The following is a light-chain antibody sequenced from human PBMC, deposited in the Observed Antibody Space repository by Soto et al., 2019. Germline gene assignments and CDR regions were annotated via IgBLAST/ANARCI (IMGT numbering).Light chain of an antibody. CDR3: AGWDDIRSGVV. CDR1: SSNIGGDY. CDR2: CNN. V-gene: IGLV1-47*02. J-gene: IGLJ2*01. Sequence: QSVLTQPPSASGTPGQRVTISCSGSSSNIGGDYVFWYQQVPGTAPKLLIYCNNKRPSGVPYRFSGSKSGTSASLAISGLRSEDEADYYCAGWDDIRSGVVFGGGTKLTVL.